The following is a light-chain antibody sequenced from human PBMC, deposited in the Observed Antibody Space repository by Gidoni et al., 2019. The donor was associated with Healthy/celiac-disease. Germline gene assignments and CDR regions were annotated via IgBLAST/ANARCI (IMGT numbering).Light chain of an antibody. J-gene: IGKJ2*01. Sequence: EIVMTQSQATLSGSPGERATISCRASQSVSSNLAWYQQKPGQAPRLLIYGAFTRATGIPARFSGSGSGTEFTLTISSLQSEDFAVYYCQQYNNWPLLTFGQGTKLEIK. CDR2: GAF. V-gene: IGKV3-15*01. CDR1: QSVSSN. CDR3: QQYNNWPLLT.